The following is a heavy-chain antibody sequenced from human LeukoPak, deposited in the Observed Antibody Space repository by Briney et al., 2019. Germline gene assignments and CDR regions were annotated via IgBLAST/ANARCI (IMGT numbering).Heavy chain of an antibody. Sequence: PGGSLRLSCAASGFTFSSYAMHWVRQAPGKGLEWVAVISYDGSNKYYADSVKGRFTISRDNSKNTLYLQMNSLRAEDTAVYYCARPSGYDYPFDYWGQGTLVTVSS. J-gene: IGHJ4*02. V-gene: IGHV3-30-3*01. D-gene: IGHD5-12*01. CDR2: ISYDGSNK. CDR1: GFTFSSYA. CDR3: ARPSGYDYPFDY.